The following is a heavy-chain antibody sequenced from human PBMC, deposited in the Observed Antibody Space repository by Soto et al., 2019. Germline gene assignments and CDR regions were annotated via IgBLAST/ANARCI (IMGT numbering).Heavy chain of an antibody. CDR3: AKGKRYFDPDNWFDP. D-gene: IGHD3-9*01. J-gene: IGHJ5*02. V-gene: IGHV3-23*01. CDR1: GFTFSSYA. Sequence: VQLLESGGGLVQPGGYLRLSCAASGFTFSSYAMSWVRQAPGKGLEWVSAISGSGGSTYYADSVKGRFTSSSDNSKNTLYLQMNILRAEDTAVYYCAKGKRYFDPDNWFDPWGQGTLVTVSS. CDR2: ISGSGGST.